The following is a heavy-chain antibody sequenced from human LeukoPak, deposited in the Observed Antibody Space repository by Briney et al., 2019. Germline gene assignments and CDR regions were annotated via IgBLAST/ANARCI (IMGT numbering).Heavy chain of an antibody. CDR2: ISWSSGII. Sequence: LSLTCTVSGGSISSYYWSWVRQAPGKGLEWVSGISWSSGIIGYADSVKGRFTISRDNAKNSLYLQMDSLRAEDTALYYCAKDTGRPTDAITMEDNAFDIWGQGTMVTVSS. J-gene: IGHJ3*02. CDR3: AKDTGRPTDAITMEDNAFDI. V-gene: IGHV3-9*01. D-gene: IGHD3-3*01. CDR1: GGSISSYY.